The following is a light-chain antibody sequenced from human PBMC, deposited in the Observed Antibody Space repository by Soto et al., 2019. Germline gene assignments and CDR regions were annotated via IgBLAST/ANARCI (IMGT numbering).Light chain of an antibody. J-gene: IGKJ4*01. CDR3: QQSYFTPPT. CDR2: AAS. V-gene: IGKV1-39*01. Sequence: DIQMTQSPSSLSASVGDRVTIPCRASQSISNYVNWYQQKPGKAPKLLIYAASSLQSGVPSRFSGSRSGTDFTLTISSLQPEDFATYYCQQSYFTPPTFGGGTKLEIK. CDR1: QSISNY.